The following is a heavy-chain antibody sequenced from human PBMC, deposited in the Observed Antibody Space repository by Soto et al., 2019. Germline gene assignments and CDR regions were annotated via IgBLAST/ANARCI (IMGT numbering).Heavy chain of an antibody. D-gene: IGHD2-2*01. CDR2: ISGSGGST. CDR1: GFTFSSYA. Sequence: VGSLRLSCAASGFTFSSYAMSWVRQAPGKGLEWVSAISGSGGSTYYADSVKGRFTISRDNSKNTLYLQMNSLRAEDTAVYYCAKSSYCSSTSCHRFYGMDVWGQGTTVTVSS. CDR3: AKSSYCSSTSCHRFYGMDV. V-gene: IGHV3-23*01. J-gene: IGHJ6*02.